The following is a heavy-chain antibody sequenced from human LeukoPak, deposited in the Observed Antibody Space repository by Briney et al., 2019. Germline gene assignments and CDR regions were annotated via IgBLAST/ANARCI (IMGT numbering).Heavy chain of an antibody. D-gene: IGHD1-26*01. Sequence: ASVKVSYKASGYTFSNYGISWVRQAPGLGLEWMGWTSYNGNTNYAQKFQGRVMITADKSTSTAYMELSSLRSEDTAVYYCARHRDSGSPTPFWYYGMDVWGQGTTVTVSS. V-gene: IGHV1-18*04. J-gene: IGHJ6*02. CDR1: GYTFSNYG. CDR3: ARHRDSGSPTPFWYYGMDV. CDR2: TSYNGNT.